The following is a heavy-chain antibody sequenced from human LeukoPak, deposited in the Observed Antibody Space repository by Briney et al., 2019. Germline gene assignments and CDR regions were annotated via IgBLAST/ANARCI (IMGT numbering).Heavy chain of an antibody. CDR2: IYGGGNI. J-gene: IGHJ4*02. D-gene: IGHD5-24*01. Sequence: GGSLRLSCAASGFTVSSNYMNWVHQAPGKGLEWVSVIYGGGNIYYADSVKGRFTISRDNSKNTLYLQMNSLRAEDTAVYYCARGAGYNYPYYFDYWGQGTLVTVSS. CDR1: GFTVSSNY. CDR3: ARGAGYNYPYYFDY. V-gene: IGHV3-53*01.